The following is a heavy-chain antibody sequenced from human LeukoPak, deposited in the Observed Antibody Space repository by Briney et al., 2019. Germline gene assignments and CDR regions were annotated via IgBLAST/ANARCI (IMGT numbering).Heavy chain of an antibody. J-gene: IGHJ3*02. CDR3: AREEMGYYDSSVYYPDAFDI. CDR2: IYYSGST. CDR1: GGSISSYY. D-gene: IGHD3-22*01. V-gene: IGHV4-59*01. Sequence: PSETLSLTCTVSGGSISSYYWSWIRQPPGKGLEWIGYIYYSGSTNYNPSLKSRVTISVDTSKNQFSLKLSSVTAADTAVYYCAREEMGYYDSSVYYPDAFDIWGQGTMVTVSS.